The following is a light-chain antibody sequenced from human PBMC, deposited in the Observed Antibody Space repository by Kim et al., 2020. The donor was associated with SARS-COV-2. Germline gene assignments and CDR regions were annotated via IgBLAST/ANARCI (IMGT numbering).Light chain of an antibody. CDR2: KAS. J-gene: IGKJ4*01. CDR1: QSISTW. Sequence: DIHMTQSPSTLSAPVGDRVIITCRASQSISTWLAWYQQKPGKAPKLLIYKASNLESGVPSRFSGSGSGTEFTLTISSLQPDDFATYYCQQYNSYSPLTFGGGTKVDIK. V-gene: IGKV1-5*03. CDR3: QQYNSYSPLT.